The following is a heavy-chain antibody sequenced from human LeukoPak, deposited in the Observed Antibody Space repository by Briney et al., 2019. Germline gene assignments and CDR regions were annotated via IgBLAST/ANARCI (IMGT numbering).Heavy chain of an antibody. CDR2: ITSSGGSI. V-gene: IGHV3-23*01. J-gene: IGHJ5*02. CDR1: GFTFSNYA. Sequence: PGGSLRLSCATSGFTFSNYAMSWVRQAPGKGLEWVSVITSSGGSIYYADSVKGRFSISRDNSKNTLSLQVNSLRAEDTAVYYCAKDPEDTPRGWFDPWGQGTLVTVSS. CDR3: AKDPEDTPRGWFDP. D-gene: IGHD5-18*01.